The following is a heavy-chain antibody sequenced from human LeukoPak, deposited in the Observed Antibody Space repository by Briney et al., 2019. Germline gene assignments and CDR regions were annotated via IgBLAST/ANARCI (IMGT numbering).Heavy chain of an antibody. CDR1: GGSISSSSYY. CDR3: ARHGTIVVVPAAIDY. J-gene: IGHJ4*02. Sequence: PLETLSLTCTVSGGSISSSSYYWGWIRQPPGKGLEWIGSIYYSGSTYYNPSLKSRVTISVDTSKNQFSLKLSSVTAADTAVYYCARHGTIVVVPAAIDYWGQGTLVTVSS. D-gene: IGHD2-2*01. V-gene: IGHV4-39*01. CDR2: IYYSGST.